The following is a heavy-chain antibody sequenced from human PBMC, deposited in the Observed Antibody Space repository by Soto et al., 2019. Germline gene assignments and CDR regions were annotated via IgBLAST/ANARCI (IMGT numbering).Heavy chain of an antibody. CDR1: GFTFTSYW. CDR3: ARGGRGGFDY. V-gene: IGHV3-74*01. J-gene: IGHJ4*02. D-gene: IGHD3-16*01. CDR2: IKSDGSST. Sequence: EVQLVESGGGLVPPGGSLRLSGAASGFTFTSYWMHWVRQAPGKGLVWVSSIKSDGSSTNYADSVKGRFTISRDNAKNTVYLQMNSLRAEDTAVYYCARGGRGGFDYWGQGALVTVSS.